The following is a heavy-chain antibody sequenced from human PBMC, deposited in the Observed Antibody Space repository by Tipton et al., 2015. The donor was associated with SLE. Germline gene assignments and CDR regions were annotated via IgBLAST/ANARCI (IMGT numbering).Heavy chain of an antibody. V-gene: IGHV3-74*01. CDR3: ARGSSFVVVPHYFDY. D-gene: IGHD2-21*01. J-gene: IGHJ4*02. CDR2: INSDGSST. Sequence: SLRLSCAASGFTFSSYWMHWVRQAPGKGLVWVSRINSDGSSTSYADSVKGRFTISRDNAKNTMYLQMNSLRAEDTAVYYCARGSSFVVVPHYFDYWGQGTLGTVSS. CDR1: GFTFSSYW.